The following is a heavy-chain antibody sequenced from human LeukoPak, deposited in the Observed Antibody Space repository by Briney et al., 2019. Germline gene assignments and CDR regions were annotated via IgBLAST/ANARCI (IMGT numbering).Heavy chain of an antibody. D-gene: IGHD7-27*01. J-gene: IGHJ3*02. V-gene: IGHV1-69*04. CDR1: GGTFSSYA. Sequence: SVKVSCKASGGTFSSYAISWVRQAPGQGLEWMGRIIPILGIANYAQKFQGRVTITADKSTSTAYMELSSLRSEDTAVYYCARALTGTYDAFDIWGQGRMVTVSS. CDR2: IIPILGIA. CDR3: ARALTGTYDAFDI.